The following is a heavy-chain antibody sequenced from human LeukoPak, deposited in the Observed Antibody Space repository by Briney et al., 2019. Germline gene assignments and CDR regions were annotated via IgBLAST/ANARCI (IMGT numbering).Heavy chain of an antibody. V-gene: IGHV1-2*02. CDR1: GYTFIGYY. D-gene: IGHD1-1*01. Sequence: ASVKVSCKASGYTFIGYYMHWVRQAPGQGREWMGWINPNSGGTNYAQKFQGRVTMTRDTSISTAYMELSRLRSDDTAVYYCARDVEGDWFDPWGQGTLVTVSS. CDR3: ARDVEGDWFDP. J-gene: IGHJ5*02. CDR2: INPNSGGT.